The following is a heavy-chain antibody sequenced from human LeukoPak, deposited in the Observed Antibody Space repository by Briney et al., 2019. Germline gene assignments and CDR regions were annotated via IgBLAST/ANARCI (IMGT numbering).Heavy chain of an antibody. CDR3: AKDVRPGGGGMDV. D-gene: IGHD3-10*02. Sequence: GGSLRLSCAASGFTFTTSAMNWVRQAPGKGLEWVSTISDNGRSTHYADSVKGRFTISRDNSKNTLDLQMNSLKAEDTAIYYCAKDVRPGGGGMDVWGQGTTVTVSS. V-gene: IGHV3-23*01. CDR2: ISDNGRST. CDR1: GFTFTTSA. J-gene: IGHJ6*02.